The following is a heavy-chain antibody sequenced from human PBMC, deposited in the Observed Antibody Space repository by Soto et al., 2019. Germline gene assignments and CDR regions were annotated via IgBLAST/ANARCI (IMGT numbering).Heavy chain of an antibody. Sequence: LRLSCAASGFTFSSYAMSWVRQAPGKGLEWVSAISGSGGSTYYADSVKGRFTISRDNSKNTLYLQMNSLRAEDTAVYYCAKDTLISGYDTPFFDYWGQGTLVTVSS. J-gene: IGHJ4*02. CDR3: AKDTLISGYDTPFFDY. V-gene: IGHV3-23*01. CDR2: ISGSGGST. CDR1: GFTFSSYA. D-gene: IGHD5-12*01.